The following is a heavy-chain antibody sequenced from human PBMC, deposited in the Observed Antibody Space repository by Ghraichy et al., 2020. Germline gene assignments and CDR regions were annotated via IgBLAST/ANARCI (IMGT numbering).Heavy chain of an antibody. V-gene: IGHV3-23*01. D-gene: IGHD7-27*01. CDR1: GFSVSNYA. J-gene: IGHJ4*02. Sequence: GGSLRLSCAASGFSVSNYAMNWVRQAPGKGLEWVSTISPDGGATYYADSVKGQFTISSDNAKNTLYLQMDSLRVDDTAVYFCVRRAVNWGLFDHRCQGTRVTVSS. CDR3: VRRAVNWGLFDH. CDR2: ISPDGGAT.